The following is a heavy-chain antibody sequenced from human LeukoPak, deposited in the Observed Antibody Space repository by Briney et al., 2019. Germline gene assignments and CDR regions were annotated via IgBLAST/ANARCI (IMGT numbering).Heavy chain of an antibody. V-gene: IGHV3-48*01. CDR3: ARDNPSFYRNEIDF. CDR1: GFTFSSYS. J-gene: IGHJ4*02. CDR2: ISSSSSTM. Sequence: GGSLRLSCAASGFTFSSYSMNWVRQAPGKGLEWVSYISSSSSTMYYADSVKGRFTISRDNAKNSLYLRMNSLRVEDTAVYYCARDNPSFYRNEIDFWGQGTLVTVSS. D-gene: IGHD4-11*01.